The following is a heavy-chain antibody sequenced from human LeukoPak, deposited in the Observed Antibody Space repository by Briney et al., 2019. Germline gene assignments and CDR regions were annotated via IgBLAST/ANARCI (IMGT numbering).Heavy chain of an antibody. CDR1: GGSFSGYY. D-gene: IGHD1-26*01. J-gene: IGHJ4*02. CDR3: ARDRWELAY. Sequence: SETLSLTCAVYGGSFSGYYWSWIRQPPGKGLEWIGEINHSGSTNYNPSLKSRVTISVDTSKNQFSLKLSSVTAADTAVYYCARDRWELAYWGQGTLVTVSS. CDR2: INHSGST. V-gene: IGHV4-34*01.